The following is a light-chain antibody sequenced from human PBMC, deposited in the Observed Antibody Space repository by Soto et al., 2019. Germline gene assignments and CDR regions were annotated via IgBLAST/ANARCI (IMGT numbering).Light chain of an antibody. J-gene: IGLJ1*01. CDR1: SSNIGAGYY. V-gene: IGLV1-40*01. Sequence: QSVLTQPPSVSGAPGQRVTISCTGSSSNIGAGYYVHWYQQLPGTAPKLLIYGNSNRPSGVPDRFSGSKSGTSASLAITGLQAEDEADYYCQSYDSSRSGDVFGTGTKLTVL. CDR3: QSYDSSRSGDV. CDR2: GNS.